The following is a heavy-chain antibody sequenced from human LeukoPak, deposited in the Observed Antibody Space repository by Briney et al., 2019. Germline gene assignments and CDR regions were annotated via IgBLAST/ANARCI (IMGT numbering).Heavy chain of an antibody. CDR1: GSSYG. V-gene: IGHV3-64*01. CDR2: ISSDGVTT. Sequence: GGSLRLSCAASGSSYGMHWVRQAPGKGLEYVSAISSDGVTTYYANSVKGRFTISRDNSKNTLYLQVGSLRVEDVAVYYCARGNLFYFDYWGQGTLVTVSS. J-gene: IGHJ4*02. CDR3: ARGNLFYFDY.